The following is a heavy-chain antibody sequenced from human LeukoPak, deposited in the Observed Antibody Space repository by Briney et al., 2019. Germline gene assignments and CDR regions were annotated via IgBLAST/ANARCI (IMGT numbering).Heavy chain of an antibody. Sequence: PSETLSLTCTVSGGSISSYYWSWIRQPPGKGLEWIGYIYYSGSTHYNPSLKSRVTISVDTSKNKFSLKLSSVTAADTAVYYCARGGITGTTYSYYYYYGMDVWGQGTTVTVSS. J-gene: IGHJ6*02. CDR2: IYYSGST. CDR1: GGSISSYY. D-gene: IGHD1-7*01. CDR3: ARGGITGTTYSYYYYYGMDV. V-gene: IGHV4-59*01.